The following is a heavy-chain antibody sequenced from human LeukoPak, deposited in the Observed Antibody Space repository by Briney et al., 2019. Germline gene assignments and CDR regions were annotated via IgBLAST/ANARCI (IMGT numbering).Heavy chain of an antibody. CDR3: ATDQDPYDYVWGSYRYTSFDY. Sequence: ASVKVSCKVSGYTLTELSMHWVRQAPGKGLEWMGGFDPEDGETIYAQKFQGRVTMTEDTSTDTAYMELSSLRSEDTAVYYCATDQDPYDYVWGSYRYTSFDYWGQGTLVTVSS. J-gene: IGHJ4*02. D-gene: IGHD3-16*02. CDR1: GYTLTELS. V-gene: IGHV1-24*01. CDR2: FDPEDGET.